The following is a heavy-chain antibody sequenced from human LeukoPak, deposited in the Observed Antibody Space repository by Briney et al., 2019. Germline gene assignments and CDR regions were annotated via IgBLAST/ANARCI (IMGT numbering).Heavy chain of an antibody. Sequence: ASVKVSCKASGGTFISYAISWVRQAPGQGLEWMGIVNPSGGTTTYSQKFQGRVTMTRDTSTSTVYMELSGLRSEDTAMFFCARSITTKDAPDYWGQGTLVTVSS. CDR1: GGTFISYA. D-gene: IGHD4-11*01. CDR3: ARSITTKDAPDY. CDR2: VNPSGGTT. V-gene: IGHV1-46*01. J-gene: IGHJ4*02.